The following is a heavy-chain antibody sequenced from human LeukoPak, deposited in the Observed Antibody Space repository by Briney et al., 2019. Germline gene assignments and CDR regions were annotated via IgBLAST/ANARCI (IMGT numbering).Heavy chain of an antibody. J-gene: IGHJ4*02. V-gene: IGHV1-46*01. CDR3: ARAWPKGGFYFDY. CDR2: INPSGGSI. D-gene: IGHD3-16*01. Sequence: ASVKVSCKASEYTFTTYYMHWVRQAPGQGLEWMGIINPSGGSITYAQRFQGRVTMARDTSTGTVYMELSSLRSEDTAVYYCARAWPKGGFYFDYWGQGTLVTVSS. CDR1: EYTFTTYY.